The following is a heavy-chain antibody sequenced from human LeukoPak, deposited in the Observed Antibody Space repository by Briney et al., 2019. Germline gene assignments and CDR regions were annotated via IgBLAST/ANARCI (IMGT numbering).Heavy chain of an antibody. V-gene: IGHV3-23*01. D-gene: IGHD6-19*01. CDR1: GFTFSSYA. J-gene: IGHJ1*01. CDR2: ISGSGGST. CDR3: AKQWLNQYFQH. Sequence: GGSLRLSCAASGFTFSSYAMSWVRQAPGKGLEWVSAISGSGGSTYYADSVKGRFTISRDNSKNTPYLQMNSLRAEDTAVYYCAKQWLNQYFQHWGQGTLVTVSS.